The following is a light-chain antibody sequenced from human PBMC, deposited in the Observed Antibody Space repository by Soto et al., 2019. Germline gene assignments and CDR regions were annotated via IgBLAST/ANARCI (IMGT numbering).Light chain of an antibody. V-gene: IGKV3-20*01. CDR2: GAS. CDR3: QLYGSSPRYT. J-gene: IGKJ2*01. Sequence: EVVLTQSPGTLSLSPGERATLSCRASQSVNSTYLAWYQQKGGQPPRVLIFGASIRATGVPDRFSGSGSGTDFTLTVSRLAPEDFAVYYCQLYGSSPRYTFGQGTTLEI. CDR1: QSVNSTY.